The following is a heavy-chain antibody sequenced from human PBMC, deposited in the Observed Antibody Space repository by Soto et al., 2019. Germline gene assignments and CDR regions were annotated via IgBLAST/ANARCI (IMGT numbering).Heavy chain of an antibody. CDR3: ARGDPHPLQQLAPNFDY. CDR2: IYHSGST. Sequence: QVPLQESGPGLVKPSGTLSLTCAVSGGSISSSNWWSGVRQPPGKGLEWIGEIYHSGSTNYNPSLKSRVTISGDKSKNQFSLKLSAVTAADTVVYYGARGDPHPLQQLAPNFDYWGQGTLVTVSS. J-gene: IGHJ4*02. D-gene: IGHD6-13*01. V-gene: IGHV4-4*02. CDR1: GGSISSSNW.